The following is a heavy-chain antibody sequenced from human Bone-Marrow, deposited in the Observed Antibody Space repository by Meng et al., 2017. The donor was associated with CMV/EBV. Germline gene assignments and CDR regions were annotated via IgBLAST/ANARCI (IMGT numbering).Heavy chain of an antibody. CDR3: ARDEEGYYDFWSGYPRPGGMAV. Sequence: GESLKISCAASGFTFSSYWMSWVRQAPGKGLEWVANIKQDGSEKYYVDSVKGRFTISRDNAKNSLYLQMNSLRAEDTAVYYCARDEEGYYDFWSGYPRPGGMAVWGQGNTVNVSS. D-gene: IGHD3-3*01. CDR2: IKQDGSEK. V-gene: IGHV3-7*01. J-gene: IGHJ6*02. CDR1: GFTFSSYW.